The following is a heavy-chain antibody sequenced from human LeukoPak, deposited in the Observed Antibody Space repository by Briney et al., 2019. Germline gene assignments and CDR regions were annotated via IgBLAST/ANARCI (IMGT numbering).Heavy chain of an antibody. V-gene: IGHV3-48*03. CDR1: GFTFRTYE. J-gene: IGHJ4*02. CDR3: ASPAYYYDSSGPEAIDY. D-gene: IGHD3-22*01. Sequence: GGSLRLSCAASGFTFRTYEMNWVRQAPGKGLEWISYISSSGSTIYYADSVQGRFTISRDNAKNSLYLQMNSLRAEDTAVYYCASPAYYYDSSGPEAIDYWGQGTLVTVSS. CDR2: ISSSGSTI.